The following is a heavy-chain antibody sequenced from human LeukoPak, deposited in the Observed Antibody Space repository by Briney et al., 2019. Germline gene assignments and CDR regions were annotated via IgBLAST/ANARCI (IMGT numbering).Heavy chain of an antibody. D-gene: IGHD4-17*01. J-gene: IGHJ3*02. CDR1: GFTFSSYA. CDR2: ISGSGGST. Sequence: GGSLRLSCAASGFTFSSYAMSWVRQAPGKGLEWVSAISGSGGSTYYADSVKGRFTISRDNSKNTLYLQMSSLRAEDTAVYYCAKVFDYGDYVFAFDIWGQGTMVTVSS. V-gene: IGHV3-23*01. CDR3: AKVFDYGDYVFAFDI.